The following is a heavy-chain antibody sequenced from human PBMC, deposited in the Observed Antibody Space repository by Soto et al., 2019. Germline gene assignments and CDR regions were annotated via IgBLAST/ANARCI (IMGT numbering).Heavy chain of an antibody. D-gene: IGHD3-10*01. V-gene: IGHV1-58*01. CDR1: GFTFTSSA. J-gene: IGHJ6*02. CDR3: AAFPGRITMVRGAGYYGMDV. CDR2: IVVGSGNT. Sequence: SVKVSCKASGFTFTSSAVQWVRQARGQRLEWIGWIVVGSGNTNYAQKFQERVTITRDMSTSTAYMELSSLRSEDTAVYYCAAFPGRITMVRGAGYYGMDVWGQGTTVTVSS.